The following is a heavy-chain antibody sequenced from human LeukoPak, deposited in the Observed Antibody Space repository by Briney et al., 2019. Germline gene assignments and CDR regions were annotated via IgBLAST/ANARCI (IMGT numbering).Heavy chain of an antibody. J-gene: IGHJ4*02. CDR2: IRYDGKTE. CDR3: AKDLNTVVMQYFDS. CDR1: GFPFSSYG. V-gene: IGHV3-30*02. D-gene: IGHD2-21*01. Sequence: GGSLRLSCTGSGFPFSSYGRHCVRQTPGRGLEWVAFIRYDGKTEYYADSVKGRFTIAREDSHSTVHLHMKDLRPDDAAVYFCAKDLNTVVMQYFDSWGQGTLVSVSS.